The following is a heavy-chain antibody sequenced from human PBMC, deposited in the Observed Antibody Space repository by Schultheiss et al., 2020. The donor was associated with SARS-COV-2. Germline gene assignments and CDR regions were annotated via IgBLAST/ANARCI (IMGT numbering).Heavy chain of an antibody. CDR2: ISYSGST. J-gene: IGHJ4*02. CDR1: GGSISSSSYY. D-gene: IGHD3-22*01. Sequence: SETLSLTCTVSGGSISSSSYYWGWIRQPPGKGLEWIGSISYSGSTYYNPSLKSRVTISVDTSKNQFSLKLSSVTAADTAVYYCARAGLGPRPYYYDSSGYYYGERYYFDYWGEGTLFTVAS. CDR3: ARAGLGPRPYYYDSSGYYYGERYYFDY. V-gene: IGHV4-39*07.